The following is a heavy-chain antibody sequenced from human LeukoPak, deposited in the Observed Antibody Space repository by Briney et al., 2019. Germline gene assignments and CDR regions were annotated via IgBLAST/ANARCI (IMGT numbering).Heavy chain of an antibody. CDR3: ARWDDSAWGFGN. CDR1: GGSISSYS. D-gene: IGHD6-19*01. CDR2: ISHSRTT. J-gene: IGHJ4*02. Sequence: PSETLSLTCIVSGGSISSYSWNWIRQSPGKGLEWVGYISHSRTTSYNSSLKSRVTISVDTSKNQLSLKLTSVTAADTAVYYCARWDDSAWGFGNWGPGTLVTVSS. V-gene: IGHV4-59*08.